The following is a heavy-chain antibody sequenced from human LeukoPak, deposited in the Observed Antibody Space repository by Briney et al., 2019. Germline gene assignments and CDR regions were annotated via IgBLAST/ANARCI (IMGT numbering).Heavy chain of an antibody. V-gene: IGHV3-20*04. Sequence: GGSLRLSCAASGFTFDDYGMSWVRQAPGKGLEWVSGINWNGGSTGYADSVKGRFTISRDNAKNSLYLQMNSLRAEDTAVYYCARDRRVATIPDYYYYYGMDVWGQGTTVTVSS. CDR3: ARDRRVATIPDYYYYYGMDV. D-gene: IGHD5-12*01. J-gene: IGHJ6*02. CDR1: GFTFDDYG. CDR2: INWNGGST.